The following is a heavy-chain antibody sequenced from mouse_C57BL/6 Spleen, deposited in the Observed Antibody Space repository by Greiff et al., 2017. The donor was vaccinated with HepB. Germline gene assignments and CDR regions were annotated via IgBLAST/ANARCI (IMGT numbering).Heavy chain of an antibody. J-gene: IGHJ4*01. D-gene: IGHD1-1*01. CDR3: ARNGNPYAMDY. CDR1: GYTFTSYG. CDR2: IYPRSGNT. Sequence: QVQLKQSGAELARPGASVKLSCKASGYTFTSYGISWVKQRTGQGLEWIGEIYPRSGNTYYNEKFKGKATLTADKSSSTAYMELRSLTSEDSAVYFCARNGNPYAMDYWGQGTSVTVSS. V-gene: IGHV1-81*01.